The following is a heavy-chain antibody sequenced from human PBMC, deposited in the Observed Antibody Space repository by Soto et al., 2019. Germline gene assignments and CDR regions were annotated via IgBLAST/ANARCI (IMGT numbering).Heavy chain of an antibody. D-gene: IGHD2-15*01. J-gene: IGHJ4*02. CDR1: GGSISSCGYY. CDR2: IYYSGST. V-gene: IGHV4-31*03. CDR3: GKVLVGATGHTDYDS. Sequence: SETLSLTCPVSGGSISSCGYYWSWIRQHPVKGLEWIGYIYYSGSTYYNPSLKSRVTISVVTSKNQFSLKLSSVTAADTAVYYCGKVLVGATGHTDYDSWGPGTLVTVSS.